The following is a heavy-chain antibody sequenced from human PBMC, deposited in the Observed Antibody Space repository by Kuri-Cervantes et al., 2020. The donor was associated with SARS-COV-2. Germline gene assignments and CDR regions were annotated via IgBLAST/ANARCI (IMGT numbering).Heavy chain of an antibody. CDR3: AKEGGGVGGSMGNYFDY. Sequence: GESLKISCAASGFTFSNYGMHWVRQAPGKGLEWVAVISYDGSNKYYANSVKGRFTISRDNSKNTLYLQMNSLRAEDTAVYYCAKEGGGVGGSMGNYFDYWGQGTLVTVSS. D-gene: IGHD1-26*01. CDR1: GFTFSNYG. V-gene: IGHV3-30*18. J-gene: IGHJ4*02. CDR2: ISYDGSNK.